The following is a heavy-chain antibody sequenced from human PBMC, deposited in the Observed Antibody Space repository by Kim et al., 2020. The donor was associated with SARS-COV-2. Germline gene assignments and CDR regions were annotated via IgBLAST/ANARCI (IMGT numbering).Heavy chain of an antibody. Sequence: YVDSVKGRFTISRDNAKNSLYLQMNSLRAEDTAVYYCAREVVEYSGYADYWGQGTLVTVSS. D-gene: IGHD5-12*01. CDR3: AREVVEYSGYADY. J-gene: IGHJ4*02. V-gene: IGHV3-7*01.